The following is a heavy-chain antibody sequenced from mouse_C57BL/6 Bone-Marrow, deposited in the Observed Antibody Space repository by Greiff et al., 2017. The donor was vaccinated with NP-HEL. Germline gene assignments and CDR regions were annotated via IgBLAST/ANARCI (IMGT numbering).Heavy chain of an antibody. CDR3: ARNGYSWYFDV. CDR2: IWSGGST. J-gene: IGHJ1*03. CDR1: GFSLTSYG. Sequence: VKLMESGPGLVQPSQSLSITCTVSGFSLTSYGVHWVRQSPGKGLGWLGVIWSGGSTDSNAAFISRLSIRKDKSKSQVFVKRNSLQADDTAIYYCARNGYSWYFDVWGTGTTVTVSS. D-gene: IGHD2-3*01. V-gene: IGHV2-2*01.